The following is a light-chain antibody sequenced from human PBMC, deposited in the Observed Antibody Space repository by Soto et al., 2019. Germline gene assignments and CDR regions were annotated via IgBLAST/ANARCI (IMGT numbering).Light chain of an antibody. CDR2: AAS. V-gene: IGKV1-39*01. CDR1: HNMKTW. CDR3: HQTYPTVP. Sequence: DSQRTQTKSALSASVGDRVTITYRASHNMKTWLNWYQQRPGKAPKLLIYAASSLHSGVPSRFSGSGSGTHFTLTISSLQPDDIATYYGHQTYPTVPFGQGARPEIK. J-gene: IGKJ5*01.